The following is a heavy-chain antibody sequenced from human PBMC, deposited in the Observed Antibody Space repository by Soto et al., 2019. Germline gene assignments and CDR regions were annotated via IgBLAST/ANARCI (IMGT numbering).Heavy chain of an antibody. Sequence: QVQLVQSGAEVKKPGASVTVSCKASGYTFNTYDINWVRQAPGQGLEWMGWMNPKSGNRAYAQRFVGRVTLTTDNSISTAYMELNSLTSDDTAVYDCARGRSSFGSGSDCDYWGHGTLVTVSA. V-gene: IGHV1-8*01. J-gene: IGHJ4*01. D-gene: IGHD3-10*01. CDR1: GYTFNTYD. CDR3: ARGRSSFGSGSDCDY. CDR2: MNPKSGNR.